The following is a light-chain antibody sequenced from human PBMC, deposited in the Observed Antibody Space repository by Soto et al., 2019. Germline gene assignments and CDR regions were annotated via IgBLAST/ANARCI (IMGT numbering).Light chain of an antibody. Sequence: DVVMTQSPLSLPVTLGQPASISCRSSQSLVYSDGNTYLSWFQQRPGQSPRRLIYKVSNRDSGVPARFSGSGSGTDFTLKISRVEAEDVGVYYCMQGTHWRTFGQGTKLEIK. CDR3: MQGTHWRT. CDR1: QSLVYSDGNTY. J-gene: IGKJ2*01. CDR2: KVS. V-gene: IGKV2-30*01.